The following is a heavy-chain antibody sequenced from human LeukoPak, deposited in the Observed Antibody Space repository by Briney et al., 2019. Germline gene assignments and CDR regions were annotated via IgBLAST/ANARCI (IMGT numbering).Heavy chain of an antibody. D-gene: IGHD6-19*01. CDR2: IYYSGST. Sequence: PSETLSLTCTVSGGSLSSYYWSWIRQPPGKGLEWIGYIYYSGSTNYNPSLKSRVTISVDTSKNQFSLKLSSVTAADTAVYYCARDSDIAVAGTGWFDPWGQGTLVTVSS. CDR3: ARDSDIAVAGTGWFDP. V-gene: IGHV4-59*01. J-gene: IGHJ5*02. CDR1: GGSLSSYY.